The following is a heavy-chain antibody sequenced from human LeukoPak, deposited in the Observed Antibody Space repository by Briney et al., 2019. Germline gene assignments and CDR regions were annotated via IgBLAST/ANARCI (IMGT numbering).Heavy chain of an antibody. CDR1: GGTFSSYA. V-gene: IGHV1-69*04. Sequence: GASVKVSCKASGGTFSSYAISWVRQAPGQGLEWMGRIIPIFGIANYAQKFQGRVTITADKSTSTAYVELSSLRSEDTAVYYCARGHIVVVPAASPGAFDIWGQATMVTVSS. CDR2: IIPIFGIA. CDR3: ARGHIVVVPAASPGAFDI. J-gene: IGHJ3*02. D-gene: IGHD2-2*01.